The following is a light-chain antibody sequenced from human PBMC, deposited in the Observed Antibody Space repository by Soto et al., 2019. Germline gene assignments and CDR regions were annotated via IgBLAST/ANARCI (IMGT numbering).Light chain of an antibody. CDR1: QSISSW. Sequence: DIQMTQSPSTLSASVGDRVTITCRASQSISSWLAWYQQKPGKAPKFLIYDASNLESGVPSRFSGSGSEADFTLTISSLQPEDFATYSCQQSYSTTWTFGQGTKVDIK. CDR2: DAS. J-gene: IGKJ1*01. V-gene: IGKV1-5*01. CDR3: QQSYSTTWT.